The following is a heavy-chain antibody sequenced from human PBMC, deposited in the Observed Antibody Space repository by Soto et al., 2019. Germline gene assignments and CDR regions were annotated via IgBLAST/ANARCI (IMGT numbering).Heavy chain of an antibody. CDR1: GGSISSGGYY. CDR2: IYYSGST. V-gene: IGHV4-31*03. Sequence: PSETLSLTCTVSGGSISSGGYYWSWIRQHPGKGLEWIGYIYYSGSTYYNPSLKSRVTISVDTSKNQFSLKLSSVTAADTAVYYCARASGVTIFGVVIDYFDYWGQGTLVTVSS. D-gene: IGHD3-3*01. CDR3: ARASGVTIFGVVIDYFDY. J-gene: IGHJ4*02.